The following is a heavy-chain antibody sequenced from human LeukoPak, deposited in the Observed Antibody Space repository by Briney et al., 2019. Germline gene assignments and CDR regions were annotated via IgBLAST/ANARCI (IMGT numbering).Heavy chain of an antibody. V-gene: IGHV4-59*08. CDR2: ISYSGST. D-gene: IGHD3-3*01. CDR3: ARLRFLEWLFPWFDP. Sequence: PSETLSLTCTVSGGSISSQYWSWIRQPPGRGLEWVGYISYSGSTKYNPSLKSRVTISVDTSKNQFSLKLNSLTAADTSVYYRARLRFLEWLFPWFDPWGQGILVTVSS. J-gene: IGHJ5*02. CDR1: GGSISSQY.